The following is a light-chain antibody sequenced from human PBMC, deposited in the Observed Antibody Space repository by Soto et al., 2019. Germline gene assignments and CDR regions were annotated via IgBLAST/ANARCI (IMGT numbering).Light chain of an antibody. CDR1: QSISSSY. CDR2: GAS. Sequence: EIVLTQSPGTLSLSPGERATLSCRASQSISSSYLAWYQQKPGQAPRLLIYGASTRATGIPARFSGSGSGTEFTLTISSLQSEDFAVYYCQQYNNWWTFGQVTKVAIK. J-gene: IGKJ1*01. V-gene: IGKV3-15*01. CDR3: QQYNNWWT.